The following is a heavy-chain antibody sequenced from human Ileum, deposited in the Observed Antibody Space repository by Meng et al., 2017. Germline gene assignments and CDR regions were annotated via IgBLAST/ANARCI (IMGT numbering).Heavy chain of an antibody. V-gene: IGHV4-4*02. J-gene: IGHJ4*02. Sequence: VRLSGSGPGLVRPLGTPSPTCTVSRVSLTNEAWWSWVRHPPGKGLEWIGEMQHDGPTNSNPSFKSRVIMSIDKSRTQFSLHLSSVTAADTAVYFCATNGFYSIDNWGQGTLVTVSS. D-gene: IGHD2-8*01. CDR2: MQHDGPT. CDR3: ATNGFYSIDN. CDR1: RVSLTNEAW.